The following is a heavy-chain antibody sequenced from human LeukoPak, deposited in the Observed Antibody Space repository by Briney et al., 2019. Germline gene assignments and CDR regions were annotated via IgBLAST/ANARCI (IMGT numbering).Heavy chain of an antibody. CDR3: AMTYYYNSSGSLET. CDR1: VFTFNSYG. J-gene: IGHJ5*02. CDR2: IWSDGSNK. Sequence: PGRALRLSCAAPVFTFNSYGMHSVRQAPGKGLEWVAVIWSDGSNKYYADSVKGRFTIPRDNSKNTLYLKMNSLRAEDMALYYCAMTYYYNSSGSLETWGQGTLVTVSS. D-gene: IGHD3-22*01. V-gene: IGHV3-33*01.